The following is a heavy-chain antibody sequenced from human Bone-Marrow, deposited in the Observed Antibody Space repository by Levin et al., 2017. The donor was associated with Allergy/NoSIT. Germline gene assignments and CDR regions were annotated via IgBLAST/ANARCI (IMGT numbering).Heavy chain of an antibody. CDR2: IGTAGDT. D-gene: IGHD3-22*01. CDR1: GFTFSSYD. V-gene: IGHV3-13*04. J-gene: IGHJ3*02. CDR3: ARATGNYYDSSGLRIGAFDI. Sequence: GGSLRLSCAASGFTFSSYDMHWVRQAAGKGLEWVSAIGTAGDTYYPGSVKGRFTISRENAKNSFYLQMNSLRAGDTAVYYCARATGNYYDSSGLRIGAFDIWGQGTMVTVSS.